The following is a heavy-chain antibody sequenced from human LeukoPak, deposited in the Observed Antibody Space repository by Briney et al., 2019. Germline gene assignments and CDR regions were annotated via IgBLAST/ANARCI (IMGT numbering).Heavy chain of an antibody. Sequence: ASQTLSLTCTVFGDSISSGAYSWSWIRQPPGKGPEWIGYISHTGRTFYNPSLKSRVIISVDRSKNQFSLNLNSVTAADTAIYYCASGDVLTGVDYWGQGTLVTVSS. CDR3: ASGDVLTGVDY. J-gene: IGHJ4*02. V-gene: IGHV4-30-2*01. CDR1: GDSISSGAYS. D-gene: IGHD3-9*01. CDR2: ISHTGRT.